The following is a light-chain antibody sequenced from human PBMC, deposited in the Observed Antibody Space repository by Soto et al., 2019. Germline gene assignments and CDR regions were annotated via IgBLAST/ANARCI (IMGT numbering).Light chain of an antibody. CDR2: DVS. J-gene: IGLJ1*01. V-gene: IGLV2-8*01. Sequence: QSALTQPPSASGSPGQSVTISCTGTSSDVGGYNYVSWYQHHPGKAPKLMIYDVSKRPSGVPDRFSGSKSGNTASLTVSGLQAEDDADYYCSSYAGSNNYVFGTGTKVTVL. CDR1: SSDVGGYNY. CDR3: SSYAGSNNYV.